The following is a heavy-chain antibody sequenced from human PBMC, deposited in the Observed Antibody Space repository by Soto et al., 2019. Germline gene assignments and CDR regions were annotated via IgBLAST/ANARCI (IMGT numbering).Heavy chain of an antibody. CDR2: ISTGGGST. V-gene: IGHV3-23*01. D-gene: IGHD6-25*01. J-gene: IGHJ4*02. CDR3: ARSREIIASAGSFDY. Sequence: EVQLLESGGGLVQPGGSLRLSCAASGFTFSSHVMSWVRQAPGKGLEWVSGISTGGGSTDYADSVKGRFTISRDNCKNTLHLQMKSLRAEDTAVYYCARSREIIASAGSFDYWGQGTLVTVSS. CDR1: GFTFSSHV.